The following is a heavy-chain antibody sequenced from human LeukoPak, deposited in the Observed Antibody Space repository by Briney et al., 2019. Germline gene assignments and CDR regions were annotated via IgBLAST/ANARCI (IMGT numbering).Heavy chain of an antibody. CDR3: ARHRHIAAAGTAPQRAGDY. D-gene: IGHD6-13*01. Sequence: SQTLSLTCTVSGGSISSGDYYWSWIRQPPGKGLEWIGSIYYSGSTYYNPSLKSRVTISVDTSKNQFSLKLSSVTAADTAVYYCARHRHIAAAGTAPQRAGDYWGQGTLVTVSS. CDR2: IYYSGST. J-gene: IGHJ4*02. CDR1: GGSISSGDYY. V-gene: IGHV4-30-2*03.